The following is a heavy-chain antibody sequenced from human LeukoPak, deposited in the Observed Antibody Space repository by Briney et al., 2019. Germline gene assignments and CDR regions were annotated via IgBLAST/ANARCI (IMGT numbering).Heavy chain of an antibody. D-gene: IGHD5-12*01. J-gene: IGHJ4*02. CDR3: ARGYSGYDTLLSRAHNYFDY. Sequence: ASVKVSCKASGYTFTSYYMHWVRQAPGQGLEWMGIINPSGGSTSYAQKFQGRVTMTRDTSTSTVYMELSSLRSEDTAVYYCARGYSGYDTLLSRAHNYFDYWGQGTLVTVSS. CDR2: INPSGGST. V-gene: IGHV1-46*01. CDR1: GYTFTSYY.